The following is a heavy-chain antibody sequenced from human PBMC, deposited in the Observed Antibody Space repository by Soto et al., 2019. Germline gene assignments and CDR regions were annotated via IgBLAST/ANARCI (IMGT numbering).Heavy chain of an antibody. V-gene: IGHV2-26*01. CDR1: GFSLSNPRMG. D-gene: IGHD3-16*02. CDR3: ARLGMYYDYLWGSYRFLNFDY. J-gene: IGHJ4*02. Sequence: QVTLKESGPVLVKPTETLTLTCIVSGFSLSNPRMGVSWIRQPPGKALEWLAHISSNDEKSYSTSLKSWLTISKDTSESQVVLTMTNMDPVDTATYYCARLGMYYDYLWGSYRFLNFDYWGQGTLVTVSS. CDR2: ISSNDEK.